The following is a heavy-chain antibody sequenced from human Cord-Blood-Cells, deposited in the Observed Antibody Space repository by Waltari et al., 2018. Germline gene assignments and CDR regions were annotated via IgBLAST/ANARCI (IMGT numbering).Heavy chain of an antibody. V-gene: IGHV4-39*01. J-gene: IGHJ5*02. CDR3: ARTSIVGATPSNWFDP. CDR2: IYYSGST. D-gene: IGHD1-26*01. Sequence: QLQLQESGPGLVKPSETLSLTCTVSGGSISSSSYYWGWIRQPPGKGLEWIGSIYYSGSTYYNPSLKSRVTISVDTSKNQFSLKLSSVTAADTAVYYCARTSIVGATPSNWFDPWGQGTLVTVSS. CDR1: GGSISSSSYY.